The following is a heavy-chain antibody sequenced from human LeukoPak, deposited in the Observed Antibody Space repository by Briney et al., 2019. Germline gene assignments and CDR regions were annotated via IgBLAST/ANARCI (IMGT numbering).Heavy chain of an antibody. Sequence: PGGSLRLSCAASGFTFRGYAMHWVRQAPGKGLEWVAVISYDGSNKYYADSVKGRFTISRDNSKNPLYLQMNGLRAEDTALYYCARGRGHIYDPNTTGWLDPWGQGTLVTVSS. D-gene: IGHD3-3*01. CDR2: ISYDGSNK. CDR3: ARGRGHIYDPNTTGWLDP. V-gene: IGHV3-30*04. J-gene: IGHJ5*02. CDR1: GFTFRGYA.